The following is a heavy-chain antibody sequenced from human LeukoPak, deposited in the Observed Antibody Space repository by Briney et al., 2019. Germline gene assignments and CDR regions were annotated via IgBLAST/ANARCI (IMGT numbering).Heavy chain of an antibody. V-gene: IGHV3-30*02. D-gene: IGHD4-17*01. J-gene: IGHJ6*02. Sequence: GGSLRVSCAASGFTFSGYGMPWVRQAPGKGLEWVAVIWNDGSKNDYADSVKGRFTISRDNSKNTLYLQMSSLRVEDTAVYYCAKEDYGDASRGYGVDVWGQGTTVTVSS. CDR2: IWNDGSKN. CDR1: GFTFSGYG. CDR3: AKEDYGDASRGYGVDV.